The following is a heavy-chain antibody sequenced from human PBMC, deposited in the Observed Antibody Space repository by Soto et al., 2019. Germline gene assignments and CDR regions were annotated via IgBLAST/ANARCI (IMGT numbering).Heavy chain of an antibody. J-gene: IGHJ4*02. CDR2: IFYSGNT. D-gene: IGHD3-22*01. V-gene: IGHV4-31*03. CDR3: ARATYYYDSSGYSDRVLDY. CDR1: GGSISSGGYY. Sequence: QVQLQESGPGLVKPSQTLSLTCTVSGGSISSGGYYWSWIRQHPGKGLEWIGYIFYSGNTYYTPSLKSRVTISVDTSKNQFSLKLRSVTAADTAVYYCARATYYYDSSGYSDRVLDYWGQGTLVTVSS.